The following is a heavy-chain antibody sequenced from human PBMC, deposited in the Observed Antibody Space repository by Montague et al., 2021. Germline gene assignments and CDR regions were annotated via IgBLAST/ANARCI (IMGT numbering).Heavy chain of an antibody. CDR2: FYYNGST. V-gene: IGHV4-39*01. CDR1: GGSISTTSYY. J-gene: IGHJ5*02. CDR3: ARSLYCKGGSCYSGFDP. D-gene: IGHD2-15*01. Sequence: SETLSLTCTVSGGSISTTSYYWGWIRQPPGKGLEFIGVFYYNGSTYHNLPLKSRVTVSIDTSKNQFSLKLSSVTAADTAVYYCARSLYCKGGSCYSGFDPWGQGTLVTVSS.